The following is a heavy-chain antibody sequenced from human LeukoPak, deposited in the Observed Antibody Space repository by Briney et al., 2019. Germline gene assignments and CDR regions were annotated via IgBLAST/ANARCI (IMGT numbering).Heavy chain of an antibody. V-gene: IGHV1-18*01. CDR1: GYTFTSYG. J-gene: IGHJ4*02. D-gene: IGHD3-22*01. CDR3: LHHYDSRGYLDY. CDR2: ISAYNGNT. Sequence: ASVKVSCKASGYTFTSYGISWVRQAPGQGLEWMGWISAYNGNTNYAQKLQGRVTMTTDTSTSTAYMELRSLRSDDTAVYYCLHHYDSRGYLDYGGQGPLVPVS.